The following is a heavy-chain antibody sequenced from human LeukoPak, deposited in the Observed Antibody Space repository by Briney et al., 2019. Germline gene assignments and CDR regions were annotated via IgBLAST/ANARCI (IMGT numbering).Heavy chain of an antibody. V-gene: IGHV3-48*03. D-gene: IGHD3-22*01. CDR2: ISSSGSTI. CDR1: GFTFSSFE. J-gene: IGHJ4*02. Sequence: GGSLRLSCAASGFTFSSFEFHWVRQAPGRGLEWVSSISSSGSTIYYADSLQGRFTISRDNAKNSLYLQMNSLRAEDTAVYNCARKLPNYFDSSGYSISLDFWGQGTLVTVSS. CDR3: ARKLPNYFDSSGYSISLDF.